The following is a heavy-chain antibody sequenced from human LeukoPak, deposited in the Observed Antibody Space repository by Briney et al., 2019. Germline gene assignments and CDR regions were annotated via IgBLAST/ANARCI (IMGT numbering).Heavy chain of an antibody. CDR2: ISGSGSTT. CDR3: AKGGRWDYYDSSH. V-gene: IGHV3-23*01. J-gene: IGHJ3*01. CDR1: GLTFSSFA. Sequence: PRGSLRLSCAASGLTFSSFAMTWVRQAPGKGLEWVSGISGSGSTTYYADSVKGRFTISRDNSKNTLYLQMNRLRVEDTAIYYCAKGGRWDYYDSSHWGQGTMVTVSS. D-gene: IGHD3-22*01.